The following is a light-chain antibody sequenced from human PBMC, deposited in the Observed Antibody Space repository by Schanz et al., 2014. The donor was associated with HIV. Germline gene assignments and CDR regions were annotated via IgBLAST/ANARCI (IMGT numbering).Light chain of an antibody. Sequence: QSALTQPASVSGSPGQSITISCTGTSTYVGSYNLVSWYQQNPGKAPKLMIYEGSKRPSGVSNRFSGSKSGNTASLTISGLQAEDEADYYCSSYTSSSTRVFGGGTKLTVL. CDR1: STYVGSYNL. V-gene: IGLV2-14*02. CDR3: SSYTSSSTRV. CDR2: EGS. J-gene: IGLJ3*02.